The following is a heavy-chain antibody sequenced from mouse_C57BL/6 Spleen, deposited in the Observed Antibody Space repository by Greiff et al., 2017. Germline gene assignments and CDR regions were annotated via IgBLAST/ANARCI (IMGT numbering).Heavy chain of an antibody. CDR3: ARHDPWLLRDY. D-gene: IGHD2-3*01. J-gene: IGHJ2*01. CDR2: FYPGSGSI. Sequence: VQLQQSGAELVKPGASVKLSCKASGYPFTASTIHWVKPRSGQGLEWFGWFYPGSGSIKYNEKFKDKATLTADKSSSTVYMELIRLTAEDSAVYFCARHDPWLLRDYGGQGTTLTVSS. CDR1: GYPFTAST. V-gene: IGHV1-62-2*01.